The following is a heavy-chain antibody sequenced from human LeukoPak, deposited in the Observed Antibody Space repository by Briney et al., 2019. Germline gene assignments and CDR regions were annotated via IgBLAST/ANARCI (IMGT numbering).Heavy chain of an antibody. CDR3: ARDLGHTGYDLYDY. CDR2: MKQDGSEK. J-gene: IGHJ4*02. D-gene: IGHD5-12*01. V-gene: IGHV3-7*01. CDR1: GINFRGYW. Sequence: GRSLRLSCAVSGINFRGYWMAWVRQAPGKGLEWVANMKQDGSEKYYVDSVKGRFTISRDNAKNSLYLEMNSLRVEDTAVYYCARDLGHTGYDLYDYWGQGALVTVSS.